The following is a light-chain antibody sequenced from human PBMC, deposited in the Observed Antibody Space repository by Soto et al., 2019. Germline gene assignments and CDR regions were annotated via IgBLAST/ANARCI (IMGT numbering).Light chain of an antibody. CDR1: SSNIGASKD. J-gene: IGLJ1*01. CDR3: QSYDNSLSAYV. Sequence: QSVLTQPPSVSGAPGQRVTISCTGSSSNIGASKDVHWYQHVPGTAPKLLIYANTNRPSGVPDRFSGSKSGTSASLAITGLQAEDEADYYCQSYDNSLSAYVFGTGTKVTVL. V-gene: IGLV1-40*01. CDR2: ANT.